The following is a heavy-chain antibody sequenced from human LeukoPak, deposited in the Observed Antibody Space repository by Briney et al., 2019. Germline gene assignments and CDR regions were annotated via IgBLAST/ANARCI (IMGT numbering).Heavy chain of an antibody. V-gene: IGHV4-39*07. CDR1: GGSISSSSYY. CDR3: ARWKPLWFGELLDDY. J-gene: IGHJ4*02. D-gene: IGHD3-10*01. CDR2: IYYSGST. Sequence: SETLSLTCTVSGGSISSSSYYWGWIRQPPGKGLEWIGSIYYSGSTNYNPSLKSRVTISVDTSKNQFSLKLSSVTAADTAVYYCARWKPLWFGELLDDYWGQGTLVTVSS.